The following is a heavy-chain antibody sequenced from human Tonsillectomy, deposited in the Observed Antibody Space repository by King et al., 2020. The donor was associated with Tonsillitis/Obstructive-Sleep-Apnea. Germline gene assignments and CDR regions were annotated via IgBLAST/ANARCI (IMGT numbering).Heavy chain of an antibody. CDR1: GGFFSGYY. V-gene: IGHV4-34*01. CDR3: VTKGVWSWDH. CDR2: INHSGGT. J-gene: IGHJ4*02. D-gene: IGHD2-21*01. Sequence: QVQLQQWGAGLLKPSETLSLTCAIHGGFFSGYYWSWIRQPPGEGLEWIGEINHSGGTNYNPSLKSRVTISRDTSKNQISLKLNSVTAADTAVYYCVTKGVWSWDHWGQGPRVPVSS.